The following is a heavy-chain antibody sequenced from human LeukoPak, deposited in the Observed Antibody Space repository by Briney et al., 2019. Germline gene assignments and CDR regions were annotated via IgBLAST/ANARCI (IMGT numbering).Heavy chain of an antibody. CDR3: ARQPPLEDCSSTSCYSWFDP. Sequence: SETLSLTCAVYGGSYSGYYWSWIRQPPGKGLEWTGEINHSGSTNYNPSLKSRVTISVDTSKNQFSLKLSSVTAADTAVYYCARQPPLEDCSSTSCYSWFDPWGQGTLVTVSS. J-gene: IGHJ5*02. CDR2: INHSGST. D-gene: IGHD2-2*02. CDR1: GGSYSGYY. V-gene: IGHV4-34*01.